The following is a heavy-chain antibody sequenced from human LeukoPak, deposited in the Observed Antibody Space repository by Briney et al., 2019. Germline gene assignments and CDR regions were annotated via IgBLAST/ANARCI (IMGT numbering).Heavy chain of an antibody. CDR2: ISYDGSNK. D-gene: IGHD6-13*01. V-gene: IGHV3-30-3*01. J-gene: IGHJ4*02. CDR3: ARVGGIAAAGPRPFDY. Sequence: GGSLRLSCAASGFTFSSYAMHWVRQAPGKGLEWVAVISYDGSNKYYADSVKGRFTISRDNSKNTLYLQMNSLRAEDTAVYYCARVGGIAAAGPRPFDYWGQGTLVTVSS. CDR1: GFTFSSYA.